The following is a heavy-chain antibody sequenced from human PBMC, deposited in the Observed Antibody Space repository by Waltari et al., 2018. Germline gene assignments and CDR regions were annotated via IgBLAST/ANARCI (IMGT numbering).Heavy chain of an antibody. J-gene: IGHJ4*02. V-gene: IGHV3-33*08. CDR1: AFSLTRYG. Sequence: QVQLVESGGGVVQPGRSLRLSSAPSAFSLTRYGMHWVRQAPGKGLEWVAVIWFDGSNKYYADAVKGRFTISRDNSKNTLYLQMNSLRAEDTAVYYCARKTSALYFDYWGQGALVTVSS. CDR2: IWFDGSNK. CDR3: ARKTSALYFDY. D-gene: IGHD2-2*01.